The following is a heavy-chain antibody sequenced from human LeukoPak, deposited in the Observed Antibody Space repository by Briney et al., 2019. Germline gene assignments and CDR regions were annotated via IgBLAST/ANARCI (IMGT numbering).Heavy chain of an antibody. CDR1: EFTFSSYA. J-gene: IGHJ4*02. V-gene: IGHV3-23*01. CDR3: ANADYGGNSLSV. D-gene: IGHD4-23*01. Sequence: PGGSLRLSCAASEFTFSSYAMSWVRQAPGKGLEWVSGISGSGGSTYYADSVKGRFTISRDNSKNTLYLQMNSLRAEDTAVYYCANADYGGNSLSVWGQGTLVTVSS. CDR2: ISGSGGST.